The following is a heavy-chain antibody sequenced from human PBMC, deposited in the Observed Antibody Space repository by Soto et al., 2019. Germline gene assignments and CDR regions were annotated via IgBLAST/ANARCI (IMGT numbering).Heavy chain of an antibody. Sequence: ASVKVSCKASGYTFTSDYMHWVRQAPGQGLEWMGIINPSGGSTSYAQKFQGRVTMTRDTSTSTVYMELSSLRSEDTAVYCCARFIAAAGTFDPWGQGTLVTVSS. CDR2: INPSGGST. J-gene: IGHJ5*02. V-gene: IGHV1-46*01. D-gene: IGHD6-13*01. CDR1: GYTFTSDY. CDR3: ARFIAAAGTFDP.